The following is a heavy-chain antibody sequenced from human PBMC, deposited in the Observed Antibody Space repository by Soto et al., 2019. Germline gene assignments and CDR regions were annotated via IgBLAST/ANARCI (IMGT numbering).Heavy chain of an antibody. J-gene: IGHJ4*02. Sequence: QVQLVESGGGVVQPGRSLRLSCAASGFTFSSYAMHWVRQAPGKGLEWVAVISYDGSNKYYADSVKGRFTISRDNSKNTRYLQMNSLRAEDTAVYYCARDKDGDSSGYLGYWGQGTLVTVSS. CDR1: GFTFSSYA. V-gene: IGHV3-30-3*01. CDR3: ARDKDGDSSGYLGY. D-gene: IGHD3-22*01. CDR2: ISYDGSNK.